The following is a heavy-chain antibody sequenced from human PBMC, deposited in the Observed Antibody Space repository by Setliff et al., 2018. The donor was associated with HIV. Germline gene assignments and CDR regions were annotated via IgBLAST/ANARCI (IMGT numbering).Heavy chain of an antibody. CDR2: INHSGST. CDR3: ARVPSCADSWCYIYYYYYYGMDV. J-gene: IGHJ6*02. CDR1: GGSFSGYY. Sequence: SETLSLTCAVYGGSFSGYYWSWIRQPPGKGLEWIGEINHSGSTNYNPSLKSRVTISVDTSKNQFSLKLSAVTAADTAVYYCARVPSCADSWCYIYYYYYYGMDVWGQGTTVTVSS. D-gene: IGHD2-8*01. V-gene: IGHV4-34*01.